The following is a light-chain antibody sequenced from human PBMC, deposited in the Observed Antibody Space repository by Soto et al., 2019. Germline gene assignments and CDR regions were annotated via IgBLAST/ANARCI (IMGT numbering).Light chain of an antibody. CDR2: DAS. CDR3: QQRTNWPPA. CDR1: QSVSNY. Sequence: EIVMSQSPVTLFVSPGERATLSCRASQSVSNYLAWFQQKPGQAPRLLIYDASNRATGIPARFSGSGSGTDFTLTISSLEPEDFAIYYCQQRTNWPPAFGQGTRLEI. V-gene: IGKV3-11*01. J-gene: IGKJ5*01.